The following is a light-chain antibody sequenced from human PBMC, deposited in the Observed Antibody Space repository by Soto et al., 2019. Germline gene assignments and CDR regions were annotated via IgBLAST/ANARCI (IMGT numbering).Light chain of an antibody. CDR2: GAS. V-gene: IGKV3-20*01. CDR1: ESISRDY. CDR3: QQYGGVPYT. Sequence: EIVLTPSPGTLSLSPGQRATLSCRASESISRDYLAWYQQRLGQAPRLLIYGASSGATGIPDRFSGSGSGTDFTLTISRLEPEDFAIYYCQQYGGVPYTFGQGTKLDIK. J-gene: IGKJ2*01.